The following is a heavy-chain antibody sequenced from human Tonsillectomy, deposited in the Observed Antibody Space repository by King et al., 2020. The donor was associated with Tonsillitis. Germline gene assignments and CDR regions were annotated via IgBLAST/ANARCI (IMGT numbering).Heavy chain of an antibody. D-gene: IGHD2-15*01. CDR3: ARQYCSGGSCYSSSGVIDY. V-gene: IGHV4-39*01. Sequence: QLQESGPGLVKPSETLSLTCTVSGGSISTSSYYWGWIRQPPGKGLEWIGSIYYSGSTYYNQSLQSRVTISVDTSKNQSSLKLNSVTAADTAVYYCARQYCSGGSCYSSSGVIDYWGQGTLVTVSS. CDR2: IYYSGST. J-gene: IGHJ4*02. CDR1: GGSISTSSYY.